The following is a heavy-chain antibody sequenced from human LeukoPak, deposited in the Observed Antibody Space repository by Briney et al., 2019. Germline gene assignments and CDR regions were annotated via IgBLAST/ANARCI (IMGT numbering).Heavy chain of an antibody. CDR2: INHSGST. D-gene: IGHD3-16*02. CDR3: ARSPPTYDYVWGSYRYGRSWFDP. V-gene: IGHV4-34*01. J-gene: IGHJ5*02. CDR1: GGSFSGYY. Sequence: SETLSLTCAVYGGSFSGYYWSWIRQPPGKGLEWIGEINHSGSTNYNPTLKSRVTISVDTSKNQFSLKLSSVTAADTAVYSCARSPPTYDYVWGSYRYGRSWFDPWGQGTLVTVSS.